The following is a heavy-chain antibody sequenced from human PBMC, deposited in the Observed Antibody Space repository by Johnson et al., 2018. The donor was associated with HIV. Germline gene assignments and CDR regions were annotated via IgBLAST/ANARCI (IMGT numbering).Heavy chain of an antibody. CDR3: ARDLVGSPRAFDI. Sequence: QVQLVESGGGVVQPGRSLRLSCAASGFTFSSYAMHWVRQAPGKGLEWVAVISYDGSNKYYADSVKGRFTISRDNSKNTRYLQMHSLRVEDTASYYCARDLVGSPRAFDIWGQGTMVTISS. J-gene: IGHJ3*02. CDR1: GFTFSSYA. D-gene: IGHD2-8*02. V-gene: IGHV3-30-3*01. CDR2: ISYDGSNK.